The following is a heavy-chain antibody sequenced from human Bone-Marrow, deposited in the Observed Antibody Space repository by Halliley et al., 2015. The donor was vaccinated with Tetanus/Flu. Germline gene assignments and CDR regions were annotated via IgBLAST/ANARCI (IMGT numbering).Heavy chain of an antibody. Sequence: IYYNGNPNYTPSLKSRVPVSVDTSKNQFSLKLSSVTAADTAVYYCAGPYGSGSLDYYYGMDVWGQGTTVTVSS. J-gene: IGHJ6*02. V-gene: IGHV4-61*07. D-gene: IGHD3-10*01. CDR3: AGPYGSGSLDYYYGMDV. CDR2: IYYNGNP.